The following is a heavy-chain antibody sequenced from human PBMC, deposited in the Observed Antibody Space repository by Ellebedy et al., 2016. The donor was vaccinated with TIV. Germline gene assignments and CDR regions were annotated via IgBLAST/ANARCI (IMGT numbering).Heavy chain of an antibody. CDR2: IIPIFGTA. Sequence: SVKVSCXASGGTFSSYAISWVRQAPGQGLEWMGGIIPIFGTANYAQKFQGRVTITADKSTSTAYMELSSLRSEDTAVYYCAKERNGLDYSNPYYFDYWGQGTLVTVSS. CDR3: AKERNGLDYSNPYYFDY. D-gene: IGHD4-11*01. J-gene: IGHJ4*02. CDR1: GGTFSSYA. V-gene: IGHV1-69*06.